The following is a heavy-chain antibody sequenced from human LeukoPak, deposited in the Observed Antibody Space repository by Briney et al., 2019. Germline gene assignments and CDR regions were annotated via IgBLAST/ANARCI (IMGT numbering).Heavy chain of an antibody. CDR1: GYTFITYG. V-gene: IGHV1-18*01. J-gene: IGHJ4*02. Sequence: ASVKVSCKASGYTFITYGISWVRQAPGQRLEWMGWVSAYADDTNYVQKYQGRVSMTTDTSTSTAYMELRSLRSDDTAVYYCVRDCIGCHGFDYWGQGTLVTVSS. D-gene: IGHD2-15*01. CDR3: VRDCIGCHGFDY. CDR2: VSAYADDT.